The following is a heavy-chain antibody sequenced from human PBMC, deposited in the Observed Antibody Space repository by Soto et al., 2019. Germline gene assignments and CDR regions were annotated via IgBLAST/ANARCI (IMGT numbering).Heavy chain of an antibody. Sequence: PGESLKISCKGSGYSFTSYWIGWVRQMPGKGLEWMGIIYPGDSDTRYSPSFQGQVTISADKSISTAYLQRSSLRASDTAMYYCARTSAAGKYYYGMDVWGQGTTVTVSS. CDR2: IYPGDSDT. CDR3: ARTSAAGKYYYGMDV. D-gene: IGHD6-13*01. J-gene: IGHJ6*02. V-gene: IGHV5-51*01. CDR1: GYSFTSYW.